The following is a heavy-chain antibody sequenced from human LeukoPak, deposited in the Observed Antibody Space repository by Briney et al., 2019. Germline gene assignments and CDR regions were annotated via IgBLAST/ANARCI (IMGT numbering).Heavy chain of an antibody. Sequence: GGSLRLSCAASGFTFVTYWMHWVRQAPGKGLVWVSRINSDGTSTTYADSVKGRFTISRDNAKNTLYLQMNSLRADDTAMYYCARDTGYSNYDYWGQGTLVTVSS. V-gene: IGHV3-74*01. CDR3: ARDTGYSNYDY. J-gene: IGHJ4*02. D-gene: IGHD4-11*01. CDR1: GFTFVTYW. CDR2: INSDGTST.